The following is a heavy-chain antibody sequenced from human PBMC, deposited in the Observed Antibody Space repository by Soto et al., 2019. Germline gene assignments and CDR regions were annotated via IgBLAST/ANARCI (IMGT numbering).Heavy chain of an antibody. CDR2: ISSSGSTI. V-gene: IGHV3-11*01. CDR3: AREITMVRGANDY. Sequence: GGSLSLSCAASGFTFSDYYMSWIRQAPGKGLEWVSYISSSGSTIYYADSVKGRFTISRDNAKNSLYLQMNSLRAEDTAVYYCAREITMVRGANDYWGQGTLVTVSS. J-gene: IGHJ4*02. D-gene: IGHD3-10*01. CDR1: GFTFSDYY.